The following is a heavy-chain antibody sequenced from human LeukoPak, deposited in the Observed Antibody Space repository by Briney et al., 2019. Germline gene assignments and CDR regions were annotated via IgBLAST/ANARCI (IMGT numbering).Heavy chain of an antibody. CDR1: GFTVSSNY. J-gene: IGHJ5*02. CDR3: ARDKGLNWFDP. Sequence: TGGSLRLSCAASGFTVSSNYMNWVRQAPGKGLEWVSVIYRGGRTYYADSVKGRFTISRDNSRNTLYLQMKSLRAEDTAIYYCARDKGLNWFDPWGQGTLVSVSS. V-gene: IGHV3-66*01. CDR2: IYRGGRT.